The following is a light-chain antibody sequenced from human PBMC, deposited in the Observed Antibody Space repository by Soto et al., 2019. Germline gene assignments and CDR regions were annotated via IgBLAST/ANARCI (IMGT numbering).Light chain of an antibody. J-gene: IGKJ4*01. CDR1: QSISSY. Sequence: DIQMTQSPSSLSASVGDRVTITCRASQSISSYLNWYQQKPGKAPKLLTYAASSLQSGVPSRFSGSVSGPDFTLTISSLQPEDFATYYCQQSYSTPLTFGGGTKVEIK. CDR2: AAS. V-gene: IGKV1-39*01. CDR3: QQSYSTPLT.